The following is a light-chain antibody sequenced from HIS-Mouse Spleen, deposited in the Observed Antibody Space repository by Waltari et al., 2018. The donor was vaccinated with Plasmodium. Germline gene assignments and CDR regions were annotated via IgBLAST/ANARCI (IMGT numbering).Light chain of an antibody. V-gene: IGLV2-11*01. CDR1: SSDVGGYNY. J-gene: IGLJ1*01. CDR3: CSYAGSYTYV. CDR2: DVS. Sequence: QSALTQPRPVSGSPGQSVTISCTGTSSDVGGYNYVSWYQQHPGKAPKLMIYDVSKRPSGFPDRFSGSKSGHTASLTISGLQAEDEADYYCCSYAGSYTYVFGTGTKVTVL.